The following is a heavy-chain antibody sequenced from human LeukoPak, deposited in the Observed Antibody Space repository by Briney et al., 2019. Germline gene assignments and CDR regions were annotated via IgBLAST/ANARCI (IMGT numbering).Heavy chain of an antibody. CDR1: GYTFTGYY. D-gene: IGHD3-3*02. CDR3: AGDGLIQSISYFDY. J-gene: IGHJ4*02. V-gene: IGHV1-2*02. CDR2: INPKTGDT. Sequence: GASVKVSCKASGYTFTGYYMHWVRQAPGQGLEWMGWINPKTGDTNSAQKFQGRVTMTRDTSITTAYMELSRLRSDDTAVYHCAGDGLIQSISYFDYWGQGTLVTVSS.